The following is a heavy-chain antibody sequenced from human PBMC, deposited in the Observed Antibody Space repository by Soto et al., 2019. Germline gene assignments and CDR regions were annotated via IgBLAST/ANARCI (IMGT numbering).Heavy chain of an antibody. CDR3: PRPRVCTSATCRQFDYYYYHGMDV. CDR1: GFTFSSYA. CDR2: ISYDGNNK. J-gene: IGHJ6*02. D-gene: IGHD2-2*01. V-gene: IGHV3-30*04. Sequence: TGGSLRLSCAASGFTFSSYAMSWVRQAPGKGLEWVAIISYDGNNKYNADAVKGRFTISRDNSKNTLYLQMNSLRAEDTAVSHRPRPRVCTSATCRQFDYYYYHGMDVWGQGTTVTVSS.